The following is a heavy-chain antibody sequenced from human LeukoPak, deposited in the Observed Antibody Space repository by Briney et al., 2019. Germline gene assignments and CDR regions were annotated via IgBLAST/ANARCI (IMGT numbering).Heavy chain of an antibody. D-gene: IGHD3-10*01. CDR2: IYYSGST. V-gene: IGHV4-30-4*01. CDR1: GGSISSGDYY. CDR3: ARGWGSGSYYNYNWFDP. J-gene: IGHJ5*02. Sequence: SETLSLTCTVSGGSISSGDYYWSWIRQPPGKGLEWIGYIYYSGSTYYNPSLKSRVTISVDTSKNQFSLKLSSVTAADTAVYYCARGWGSGSYYNYNWFDPWGQGTLVTVSS.